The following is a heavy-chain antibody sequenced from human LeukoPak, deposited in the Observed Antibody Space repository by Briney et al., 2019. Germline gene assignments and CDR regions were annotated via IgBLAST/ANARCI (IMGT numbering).Heavy chain of an antibody. CDR1: GFTFGDFA. V-gene: IGHV3-30*04. D-gene: IGHD6-19*01. CDR2: ISYDGSNK. Sequence: GGSRRLSCTTSGFTFGDFAMSWFRQAPGKGLEWVAVISYDGSNKYYADSVKGRFTISRDNSKNTLYLQMNSLRAEGTAVYYCAKDIAVAGSFDYWGQGTLVTVSS. J-gene: IGHJ4*02. CDR3: AKDIAVAGSFDY.